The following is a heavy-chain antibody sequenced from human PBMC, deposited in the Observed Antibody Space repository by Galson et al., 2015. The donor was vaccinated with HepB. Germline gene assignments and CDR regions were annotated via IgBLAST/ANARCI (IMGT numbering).Heavy chain of an antibody. CDR2: IYSGGST. J-gene: IGHJ4*02. CDR1: GFTVSSKD. Sequence: SLRLSCAASGFTVSSKDMNWVRQAPGKGLEWVSVIYSGGSTYYADSVKGRFTISRDNSKNTLYLQMNSLRAEETAVYYCAREVGDGYDYYFDSWGQGTLVPVPS. D-gene: IGHD5-24*01. V-gene: IGHV3-66*01. CDR3: AREVGDGYDYYFDS.